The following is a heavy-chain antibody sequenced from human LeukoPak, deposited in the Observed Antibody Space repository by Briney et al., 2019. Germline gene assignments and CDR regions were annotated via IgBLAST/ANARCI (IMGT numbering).Heavy chain of an antibody. CDR2: ISYDGSNK. CDR3: AKDRRRYYYGMDV. CDR1: GFTFSSYG. J-gene: IGHJ6*02. Sequence: GGSLRLSCAASGFTFSSYGMHWVRQAPGKGLEWVAVISYDGSNKNYADSVKGRFTISRDNSKNTLYLQMNSLRAEDTAVYYCAKDRRRYYYGMDVWGQGTTVTVSS. V-gene: IGHV3-30*18.